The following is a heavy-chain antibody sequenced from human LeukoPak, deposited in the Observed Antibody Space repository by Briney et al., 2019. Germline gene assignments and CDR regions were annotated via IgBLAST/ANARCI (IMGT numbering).Heavy chain of an antibody. Sequence: GGSLRLSCAASGFTFSSYSMNWVRQAPGKGLEWVSYISSSRSTIYYAGSVKGRFTISRDNAKNSLFLQMNSLRAEDTAVYYCARSRGSSGSYPFDYWGQGTLVTVSS. J-gene: IGHJ4*02. CDR3: ARSRGSSGSYPFDY. CDR1: GFTFSSYS. CDR2: ISSSRSTI. V-gene: IGHV3-48*01. D-gene: IGHD1-26*01.